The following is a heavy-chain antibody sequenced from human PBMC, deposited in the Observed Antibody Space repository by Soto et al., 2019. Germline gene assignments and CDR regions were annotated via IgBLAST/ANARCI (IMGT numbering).Heavy chain of an antibody. CDR1: GGSFSGYY. Sequence: SETLSLTCAVYGGSFSGYYWSWIRQPPWKGLEWIGEINHSGSTNYNPSLKSRVTISVDTSKNQFSLKLSSVTAADTAVYYCASHDYGRYFEPLEDYYYYMDGWGKRTTVTVSS. CDR2: INHSGST. D-gene: IGHD4-17*01. CDR3: ASHDYGRYFEPLEDYYYYMDG. V-gene: IGHV4-34*01. J-gene: IGHJ6*03.